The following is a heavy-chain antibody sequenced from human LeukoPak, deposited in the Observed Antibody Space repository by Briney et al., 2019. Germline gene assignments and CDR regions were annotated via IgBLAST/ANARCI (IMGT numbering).Heavy chain of an antibody. V-gene: IGHV4-59*01. D-gene: IGHD2-2*01. CDR3: ARASCSGTTCYARSAFDI. CDR1: SDSISSYY. Sequence: SETLSLTCTVSSDSISSYYWSWVRQPPGKGLEWIGYNYYSGSTNYNASLKSRVTISVDTSKNQFSLKLNSVTAADTAVYYCARASCSGTTCYARSAFDIWGQGTMVTVSS. CDR2: NYYSGST. J-gene: IGHJ3*02.